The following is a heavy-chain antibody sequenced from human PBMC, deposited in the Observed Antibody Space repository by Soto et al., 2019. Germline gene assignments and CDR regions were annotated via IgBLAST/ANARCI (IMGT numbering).Heavy chain of an antibody. D-gene: IGHD1-7*01. J-gene: IGHJ4*02. CDR1: GLTFSNYA. Sequence: EVRLLESGGGLVKPGGSLRLSCATSGLTFSNYAMSWVRQAPGGGLGWVSSMSGSSSTTYYADSVRGRFTISRDRPKNTLYLQMSSLRAEDTALYYCAKNQERELPRVIDFWGQGTLVTVSS. CDR2: MSGSSSTT. V-gene: IGHV3-23*01. CDR3: AKNQERELPRVIDF.